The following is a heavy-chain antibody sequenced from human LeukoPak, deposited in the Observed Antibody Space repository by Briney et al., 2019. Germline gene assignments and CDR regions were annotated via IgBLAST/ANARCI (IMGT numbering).Heavy chain of an antibody. J-gene: IGHJ4*02. Sequence: SEPLSLTCTVSGGSISSSYWSWIRQPPGKGLEWIGYIYYSGSTNYNPSFKSRVAISVDTSKNQFSLKLSSVTAADTAVYYCATWGIAVAGTFDYWGQGT. CDR1: GGSISSSY. CDR2: IYYSGST. CDR3: ATWGIAVAGTFDY. V-gene: IGHV4-59*08. D-gene: IGHD6-19*01.